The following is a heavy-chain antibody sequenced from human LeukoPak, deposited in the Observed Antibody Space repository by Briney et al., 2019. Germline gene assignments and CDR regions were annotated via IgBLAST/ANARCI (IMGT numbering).Heavy chain of an antibody. CDR1: GFTFSSYG. J-gene: IGHJ4*02. CDR2: IKSKTDGGTT. Sequence: GGSLRLSCAASGFTFSSYGMSWVRQAPGKGLEWVGRIKSKTDGGTTDYAAPVKGRFTISRDDSKNTLYLQMNSLKTEDTAVYYCTTGSTRPAYYDFWSGYSELYYFDYWGQGTLVTVSS. CDR3: TTGSTRPAYYDFWSGYSELYYFDY. D-gene: IGHD3-3*01. V-gene: IGHV3-15*01.